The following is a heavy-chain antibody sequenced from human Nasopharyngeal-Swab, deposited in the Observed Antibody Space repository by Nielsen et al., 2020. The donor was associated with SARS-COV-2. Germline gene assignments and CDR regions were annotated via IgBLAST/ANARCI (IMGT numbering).Heavy chain of an antibody. CDR2: INHSGST. Sequence: IRQAPGKGLEWIREINHSGSTNYNPPLKSRVTISVDTSKNQFSLKLSSVTAADTAVYYCASSPLWFGEPEHGMDVWGQGTTVTVSS. CDR3: ASSPLWFGEPEHGMDV. J-gene: IGHJ6*02. V-gene: IGHV4-34*01. D-gene: IGHD3-10*01.